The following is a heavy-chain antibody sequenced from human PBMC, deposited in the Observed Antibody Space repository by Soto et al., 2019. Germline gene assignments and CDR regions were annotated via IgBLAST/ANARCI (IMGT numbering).Heavy chain of an antibody. V-gene: IGHV5-51*03. CDR2: IYPGDSET. D-gene: IGHD6-19*01. J-gene: IGHJ3*01. CDR1: RYSFTSYW. CDR3: AGPMGIAVAGDVFDV. Sequence: EVQLVQSGGEVKKPGESLKISCMASRYSFTSYWIAWVRQMPGKGLEWMGTIYPGDSETKYSPSFQGQVTMSVDKSITTAYLHWSSLKASDTAIYYCAGPMGIAVAGDVFDVWGQGTMVTVSS.